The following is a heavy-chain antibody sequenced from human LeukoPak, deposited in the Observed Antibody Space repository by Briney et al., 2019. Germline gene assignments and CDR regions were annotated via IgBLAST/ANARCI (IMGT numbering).Heavy chain of an antibody. CDR3: AKDGTITIFGVVIPHFDY. J-gene: IGHJ4*02. CDR1: GFTLSSYA. CDR2: ISGSGGST. Sequence: GGSLRLTCAASGFTLSSYAMSWVRQAPGKGLEWVSAISGSGGSTYYADSVKGRFTISRDNSKNTLYLQMNSLRAEDTAVYYCAKDGTITIFGVVIPHFDYWGQGTLVTVSS. D-gene: IGHD3-3*01. V-gene: IGHV3-23*01.